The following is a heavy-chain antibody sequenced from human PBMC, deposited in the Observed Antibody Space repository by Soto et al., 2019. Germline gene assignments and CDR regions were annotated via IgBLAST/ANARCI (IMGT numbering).Heavy chain of an antibody. CDR2: INSDGSST. CDR1: GFTFSSYW. D-gene: IGHD2-2*01. J-gene: IGHJ6*02. V-gene: IGHV3-74*01. Sequence: GGSLRLSCAASGFTFSSYWMHWVRQAPGKGLVWVSRINSDGSSTSYADSVKGRFTISRDNAKNTLYLQMNSLRAEDTAVYYCARDRDIVLVPAALFYYYYGMDVWGQGTTVTVSS. CDR3: ARDRDIVLVPAALFYYYYGMDV.